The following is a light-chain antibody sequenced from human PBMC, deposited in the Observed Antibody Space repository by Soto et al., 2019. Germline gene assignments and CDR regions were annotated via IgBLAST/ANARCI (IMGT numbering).Light chain of an antibody. V-gene: IGKV3-15*01. J-gene: IGKJ1*01. CDR3: LHYNKRPRWT. CDR2: GAS. CDR1: QSVSSN. Sequence: EIVMTQSPATLSVSPGERATLSCRASQSVSSNLAWYQQRPGQAPRLLIYGASTRATGIPARFSGSGSGTEFTLTISGLQSEDFAVYYCLHYNKRPRWTFGQGTKVDIK.